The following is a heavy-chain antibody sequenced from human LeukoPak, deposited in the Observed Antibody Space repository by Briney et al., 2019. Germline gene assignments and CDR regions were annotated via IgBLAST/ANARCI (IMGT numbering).Heavy chain of an antibody. D-gene: IGHD6-13*01. CDR2: INAYSTNI. Sequence: GGSLRLSCAASGFTFSTSDMNWVRQAPGKGLEWVSYINAYSTNIYYADTAKGRFTISRDNAKNSLYLHMNSLRADDTAVYYCAKDGPGQQQYYYYYMDVWGKGTTVTISS. V-gene: IGHV3-48*01. CDR1: GFTFSTSD. J-gene: IGHJ6*03. CDR3: AKDGPGQQQYYYYYMDV.